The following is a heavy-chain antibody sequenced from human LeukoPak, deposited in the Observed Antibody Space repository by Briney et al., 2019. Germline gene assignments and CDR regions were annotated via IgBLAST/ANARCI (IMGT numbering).Heavy chain of an antibody. CDR3: ARPGGEPTLEYFQH. Sequence: SETLSLTCTVSGGSISSSSYYWGWIRQPPGKGLEWIGSIYYSGGTYYNPSLKSRVTISVDTSMNQFSLKLSSVTAADTAVYYCARPGGEPTLEYFQHWGQGTLVTVSS. J-gene: IGHJ1*01. D-gene: IGHD3-16*01. CDR1: GGSISSSSYY. V-gene: IGHV4-39*07. CDR2: IYYSGGT.